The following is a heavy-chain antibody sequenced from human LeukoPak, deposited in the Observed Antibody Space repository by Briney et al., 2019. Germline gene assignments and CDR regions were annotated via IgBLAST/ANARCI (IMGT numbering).Heavy chain of an antibody. CDR1: GFTFNDYY. Sequence: TGGSLRLSCAASGFTFNDYYMSWVRQAPGKGLEWLSYINIGGTNTHYADSVKGRFTISRDNAKKSLYLEMNNLRAEDTAVYYCATDGAGFDTWGQGVLVTVSS. CDR2: INIGGTNT. V-gene: IGHV3-11*01. CDR3: ATDGAGFDT. J-gene: IGHJ5*02.